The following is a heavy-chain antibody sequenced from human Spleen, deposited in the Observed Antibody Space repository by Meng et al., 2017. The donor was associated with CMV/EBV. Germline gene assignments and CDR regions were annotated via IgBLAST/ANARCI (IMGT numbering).Heavy chain of an antibody. Sequence: TFTTYGNSWMRQAPGQGLEWMAWISPYNGNTNYAQKFQGRVTVTTDTSTSTAYMEVRSLRSDDTAVYYCAREALDYNDSSGYYHLDYWGQGTLVTVSS. CDR3: AREALDYNDSSGYYHLDY. V-gene: IGHV1-18*01. CDR2: ISPYNGNT. D-gene: IGHD3-22*01. J-gene: IGHJ4*02. CDR1: TFTTYG.